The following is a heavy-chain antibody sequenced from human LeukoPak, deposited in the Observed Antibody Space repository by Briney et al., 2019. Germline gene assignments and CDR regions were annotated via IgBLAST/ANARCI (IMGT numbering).Heavy chain of an antibody. V-gene: IGHV4-39*07. CDR3: ARGQGLLYKFDY. Sequence: SETLSLTCTVSGGSISSSSYYWGWIRQPPGKGLEWIGSIYYSGSTYYNLSLKSRVTISVDTSKNQFSLKLSSVTAADTAVYYCARGQGLLYKFDYWGQGTLVTVSS. J-gene: IGHJ4*02. CDR1: GGSISSSSYY. CDR2: IYYSGST. D-gene: IGHD2-2*02.